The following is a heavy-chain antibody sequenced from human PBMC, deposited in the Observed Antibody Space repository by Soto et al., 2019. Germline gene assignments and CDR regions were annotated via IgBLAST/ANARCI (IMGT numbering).Heavy chain of an antibody. CDR1: GYSFAGYW. Sequence: GESLKISCKGSGYSFAGYWITWVRQKPGKGLEWMGRSDPSDSQTYYSPSFRGHVTISVTKSITTVFLQWSSLRASGTAMYYCARQIYDSDTGPNFQYYFDSWGQGTPVTVSS. D-gene: IGHD3-22*01. J-gene: IGHJ4*02. CDR2: SDPSDSQT. V-gene: IGHV5-10-1*01. CDR3: ARQIYDSDTGPNFQYYFDS.